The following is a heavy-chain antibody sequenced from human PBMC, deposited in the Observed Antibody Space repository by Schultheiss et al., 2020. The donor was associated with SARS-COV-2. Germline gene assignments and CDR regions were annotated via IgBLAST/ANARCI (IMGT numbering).Heavy chain of an antibody. CDR1: GFTFDDYA. CDR3: ARDSEGWELLHWFDP. V-gene: IGHV3-9*01. D-gene: IGHD1-26*01. J-gene: IGHJ5*02. Sequence: SLKISCAASGFTFDDYAMHWVRQAPGKGLEWVSGISWNSGSIGYADSVKGRFTISRDNAKNSLYLQMNSLRAEDTALYYCARDSEGWELLHWFDPWGQGTLVTVSS. CDR2: ISWNSGSI.